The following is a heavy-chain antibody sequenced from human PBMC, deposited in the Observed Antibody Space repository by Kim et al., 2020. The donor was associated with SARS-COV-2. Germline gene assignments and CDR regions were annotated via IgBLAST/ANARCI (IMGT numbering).Heavy chain of an antibody. J-gene: IGHJ4*02. V-gene: IGHV4-4*02. CDR1: GGSISSSNW. CDR2: IYHSGST. Sequence: SETLSLTCAVSGGSISSSNWWSCVRQPPGEGLEWIGGIYHSGSTNYNPSLKSRVTISVDKSKNQFSLKLSSVTAADTSVYYCSRFGELTDYWGQGTLVTVSS. CDR3: SRFGELTDY. D-gene: IGHD3-10*01.